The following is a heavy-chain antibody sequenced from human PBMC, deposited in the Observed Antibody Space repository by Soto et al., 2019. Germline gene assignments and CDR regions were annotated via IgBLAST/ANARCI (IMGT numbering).Heavy chain of an antibody. CDR2: IIPVSGTA. CDR1: GGTFSSYV. V-gene: IGHV1-69*01. CDR3: ATVDRSVALVGWFDP. J-gene: IGHJ5*02. Sequence: QVHLEQSGAEVKKPGSSVKVSCKFSGGTFSSYVIIWVRQAPGQGLEWMGGIIPVSGTANYAQKFHGRVTISADAAPNTAYMELSSVRFDDTAVYYCATVDRSVALVGWFDPWGQGTLGTVSS. D-gene: IGHD2-8*02.